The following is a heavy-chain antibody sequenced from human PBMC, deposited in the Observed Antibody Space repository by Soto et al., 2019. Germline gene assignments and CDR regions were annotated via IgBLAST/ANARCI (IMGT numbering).Heavy chain of an antibody. V-gene: IGHV3-23*01. J-gene: IGHJ3*02. CDR1: GFTFSSYA. CDR2: ISGSGGST. D-gene: IGHD2-2*01. CDR3: AKDQCSSTSCYDI. Sequence: EGSLRLSCAASGFTFSSYAMSWVRQAPGKGLEWVSAISGSGGSTYYADSVKGRFTISRDNSKNTLYLQMNSLRAEDTAVYYCAKDQCSSTSCYDIWGQGTMVTVSS.